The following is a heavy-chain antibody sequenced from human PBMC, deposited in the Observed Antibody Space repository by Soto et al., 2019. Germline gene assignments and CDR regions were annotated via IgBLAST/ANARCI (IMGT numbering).Heavy chain of an antibody. CDR1: GFTFSSYA. CDR3: AKSTANCSGGSCYPNRPGSYYYYGMDV. V-gene: IGHV3-23*01. Sequence: GGSLRLSCAASGFTFSSYAMSWVRQAPGKGLEWVSAISGSGGSTYYADSVKGRFTISRDNSKNTLYLQMNSLRAEDTAVYYCAKSTANCSGGSCYPNRPGSYYYYGMDVWGQGTTVTVSS. J-gene: IGHJ6*02. D-gene: IGHD2-15*01. CDR2: ISGSGGST.